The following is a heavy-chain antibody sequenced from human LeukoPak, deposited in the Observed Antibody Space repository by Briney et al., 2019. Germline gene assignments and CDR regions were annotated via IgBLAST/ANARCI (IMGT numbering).Heavy chain of an antibody. CDR3: ARGDYNRH. CDR1: GFTFSVYW. D-gene: IGHD4-17*01. J-gene: IGHJ4*02. Sequence: GGSLRLSCAASGFTFSVYWMHWVRQAPGKGLEWVSRIRSDGSSTTYADSVKGRFTISRDNAKNTLYLQMSSLRADDTAVYYCARGDYNRHWGQGTLVTVSS. CDR2: IRSDGSST. V-gene: IGHV3-74*01.